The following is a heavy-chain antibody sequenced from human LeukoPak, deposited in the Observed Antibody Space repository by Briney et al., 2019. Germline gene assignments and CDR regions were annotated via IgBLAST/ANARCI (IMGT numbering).Heavy chain of an antibody. V-gene: IGHV4-39*01. D-gene: IGHD3-9*01. CDR3: ARHYDILTGWSY. CDR2: IYYSGST. Sequence: PSETLSLTCTVSGGSISSSSYYWGWIRQPPGKGLEWIGSIYYSGSTYYNPSLKSRVTISVDTSKNQFSLKLSSVTAADTAVYYCARHYDILTGWSYWGQGTLVTVSS. J-gene: IGHJ4*02. CDR1: GGSISSSSYY.